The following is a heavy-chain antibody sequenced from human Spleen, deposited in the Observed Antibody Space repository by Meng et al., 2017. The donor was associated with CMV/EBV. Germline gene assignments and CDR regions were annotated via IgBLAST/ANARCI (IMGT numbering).Heavy chain of an antibody. CDR1: GYAFTSYG. V-gene: IGHV1-18*01. CDR2: ISAYNGNT. Sequence: KVSCKASGYAFTSYGISWVRQAPGQGLEWMGWISAYNGNTDSAQKFQGRVTMTTDTSTSTAYMELRSLRSDDTAVYYCARVHQLLYDYWGQGTLVTVSS. D-gene: IGHD2-2*02. J-gene: IGHJ4*02. CDR3: ARVHQLLYDY.